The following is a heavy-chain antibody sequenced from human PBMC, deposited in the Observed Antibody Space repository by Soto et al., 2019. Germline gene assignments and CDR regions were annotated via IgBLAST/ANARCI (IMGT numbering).Heavy chain of an antibody. Sequence: ASVKVSCKASGYTFTSSGISWVRQAPGQGLEWMGWISAYNGNTNYAQKLPGRVTMTTDTSTSTAYMELRSLRSDDTAVYCCARERNSRSDAFDIWGQGTMVTVS. V-gene: IGHV1-18*01. CDR2: ISAYNGNT. J-gene: IGHJ3*02. D-gene: IGHD6-6*01. CDR1: GYTFTSSG. CDR3: ARERNSRSDAFDI.